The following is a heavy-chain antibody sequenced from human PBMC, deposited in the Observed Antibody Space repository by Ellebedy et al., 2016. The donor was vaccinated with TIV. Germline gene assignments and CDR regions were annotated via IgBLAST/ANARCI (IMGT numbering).Heavy chain of an antibody. J-gene: IGHJ3*02. CDR1: GFSFRSYW. V-gene: IGHV3-7*01. CDR3: ATDGSYGDYLSPAHAFEN. D-gene: IGHD4-17*01. Sequence: GGSLRLSCGTSGFSFRSYWMTWVRQAPGKGLEWVANINQDGSDKYYEDSVKGRFTIARDNAKNSLFLQMSSLRVEDTAVYYCATDGSYGDYLSPAHAFENWGQGTVVIVSS. CDR2: INQDGSDK.